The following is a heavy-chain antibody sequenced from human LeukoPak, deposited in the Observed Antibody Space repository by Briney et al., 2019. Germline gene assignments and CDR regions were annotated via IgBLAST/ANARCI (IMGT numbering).Heavy chain of an antibody. CDR3: ATDSGHSFFY. J-gene: IGHJ3*01. D-gene: IGHD3-10*01. CDR2: IYSDGTAP. CDR1: GFTFNTAW. Sequence: GGSLRLSCAASGFTFNTAWMHWVRQVPGKGLAWVSRIYSDGTAPRYAEFVKGRFTISRDSAKNTLYLQMNSLTIEDTAVYYCATDSGHSFFYWGQGTKVTVSA. V-gene: IGHV3-74*01.